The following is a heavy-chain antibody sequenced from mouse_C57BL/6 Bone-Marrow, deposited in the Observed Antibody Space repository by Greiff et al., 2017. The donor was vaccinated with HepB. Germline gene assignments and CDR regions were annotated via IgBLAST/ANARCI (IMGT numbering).Heavy chain of an antibody. Sequence: QVQLQQSGAELVRPGSSVKLSCKASGYTFTSYWMDWVKQRPGQGLEWIGNIYPSDSETHYNQKFKDKATLTVDKSSSTAYMQLSSLTSEDSAVYYCARGVYYYGSRRDWYFDVWGTGTTVTVSS. J-gene: IGHJ1*03. V-gene: IGHV1-61*01. D-gene: IGHD1-1*01. CDR3: ARGVYYYGSRRDWYFDV. CDR1: GYTFTSYW. CDR2: IYPSDSET.